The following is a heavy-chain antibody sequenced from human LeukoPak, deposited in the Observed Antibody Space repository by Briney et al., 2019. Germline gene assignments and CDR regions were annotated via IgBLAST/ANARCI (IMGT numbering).Heavy chain of an antibody. V-gene: IGHV5-10-1*01. J-gene: IGHJ3*02. D-gene: IGHD6-19*01. CDR1: GYSFTSYW. CDR3: ARPNSSGWFPDAFDI. CDR2: IDPSDSYT. Sequence: GESLKISGKGSGYSFTSYWISGVRQMPGKGLGGMGRIDPSDSYTNYSTSFQGHVTISADKSISTAYLQWSSLKASDTAMYYCARPNSSGWFPDAFDIWGQGTMVTVSS.